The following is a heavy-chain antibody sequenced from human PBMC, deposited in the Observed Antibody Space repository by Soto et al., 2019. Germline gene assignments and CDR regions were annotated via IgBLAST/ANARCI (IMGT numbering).Heavy chain of an antibody. Sequence: ASVKVSCKASGYTFTSYGISWVRQAPGQGLEWMGWISAYNGNTNYAQKLQGRATMTTDTSTSTAYMELRSLRSDDTAVYYCAIDDYRLTWFYPWGQGTLVTVSS. D-gene: IGHD3-16*01. J-gene: IGHJ5*02. CDR1: GYTFTSYG. V-gene: IGHV1-18*01. CDR3: AIDDYRLTWFYP. CDR2: ISAYNGNT.